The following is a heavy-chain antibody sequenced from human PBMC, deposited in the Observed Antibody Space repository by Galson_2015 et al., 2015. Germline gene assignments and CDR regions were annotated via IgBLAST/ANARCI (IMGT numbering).Heavy chain of an antibody. V-gene: IGHV1-18*04. Sequence: SVKVSCKASGYTFTSYGISWVRQAPGQGLEWMGWISGYNDNTNYAQKLQGRVTMTTDTSTSTAYMELRSLRSDDTAVYYCAILPSCWYAYWGQGTLVTVSS. CDR2: ISGYNDNT. D-gene: IGHD6-19*01. J-gene: IGHJ4*02. CDR3: AILPSCWYAY. CDR1: GYTFTSYG.